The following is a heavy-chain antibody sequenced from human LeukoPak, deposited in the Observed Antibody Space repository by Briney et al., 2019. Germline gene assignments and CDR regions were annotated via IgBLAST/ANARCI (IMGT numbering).Heavy chain of an antibody. CDR3: AQQVGYCSSGSCYFTY. CDR1: GFTVSSNY. Sequence: GGSLRLSCAASGFTVSSNYMSWVRQAPGKGLEWVSAISNTGGSTYYADSVKGRFTISRDKSKNTLSLQMNSLRAEDTAVYYCAQQVGYCSSGSCYFTYWGQGTLVIVSS. CDR2: ISNTGGST. D-gene: IGHD2-15*01. J-gene: IGHJ1*01. V-gene: IGHV3-23*01.